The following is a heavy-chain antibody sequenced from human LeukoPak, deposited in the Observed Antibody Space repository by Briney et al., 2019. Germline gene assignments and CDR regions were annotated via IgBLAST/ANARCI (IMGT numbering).Heavy chain of an antibody. CDR3: ARDDPSYSSGFDY. Sequence: PSETLSLTCTVSGGSISSYYWSWLRQPPGKGLEGIGYIYYSGSTNYNPSLKSRVTISVDTSKNQFSLKLSSVTAADTAVYYCARDDPSYSSGFDYWGQGTLVTVSS. V-gene: IGHV4-59*01. CDR2: IYYSGST. J-gene: IGHJ4*02. CDR1: GGSISSYY. D-gene: IGHD6-19*01.